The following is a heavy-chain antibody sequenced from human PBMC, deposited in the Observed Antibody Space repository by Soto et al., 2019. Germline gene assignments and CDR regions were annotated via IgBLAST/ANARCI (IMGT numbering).Heavy chain of an antibody. Sequence: ASVKVSCKASGGTFSSYAISWVRQAPGQGLEWMGGIIPIFGTANYAQKFQGRVTITADESTSTAYMELSSLRSEDTAVYYCARLHDPPPVRPRPNWFDPWGQGTLVTVSS. V-gene: IGHV1-69*13. D-gene: IGHD1-1*01. CDR2: IIPIFGTA. CDR3: ARLHDPPPVRPRPNWFDP. CDR1: GGTFSSYA. J-gene: IGHJ5*02.